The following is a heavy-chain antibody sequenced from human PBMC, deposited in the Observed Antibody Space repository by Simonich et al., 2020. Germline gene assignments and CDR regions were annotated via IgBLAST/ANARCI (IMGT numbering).Heavy chain of an antibody. CDR1: GFTFSSYW. D-gene: IGHD4-4*01. V-gene: IGHV3-74*01. CDR3: ARDYSNYDAFDI. CDR2: INRDGSST. J-gene: IGHJ3*02. Sequence: EVQLVESGGGLVQPGGSLRLSCAASGFTFSSYWMHWVRQAPGKGLVWVSRINRDGSSTSSADSVKGRFTISRDNAKNTLYLQMNSLRAEDTAVYYCARDYSNYDAFDIWGQGTMVTVSS.